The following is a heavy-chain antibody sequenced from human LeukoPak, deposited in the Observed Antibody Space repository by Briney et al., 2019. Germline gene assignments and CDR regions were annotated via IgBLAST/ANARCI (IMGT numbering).Heavy chain of an antibody. CDR3: SRDARYSYGYAPDDY. J-gene: IGHJ4*02. D-gene: IGHD5-18*01. V-gene: IGHV1-46*01. CDR2: INPSGGST. Sequence: ASVKVSCKASGYTFTSYYMHWVRQAPGQGLEWMGIINPSGGSTSYAQKFQGRVTMTRDTSTSTVYMELSSLRSEDTAVYYCSRDARYSYGYAPDDYWGQGTLVTVSS. CDR1: GYTFTSYY.